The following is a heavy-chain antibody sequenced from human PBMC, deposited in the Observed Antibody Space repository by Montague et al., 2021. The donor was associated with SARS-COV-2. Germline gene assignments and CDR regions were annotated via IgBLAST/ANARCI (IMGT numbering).Heavy chain of an antibody. D-gene: IGHD2-15*01. Sequence: SETLSLTCAVYGGSFSGYYWSWIRQPPGKGLEWIGEINHSGRTNYNPSLKRRVTISMDTSKNQFSLKLSSVPAAATAVYYCARGVGLLGVRYYYYYIDVWDQGTPVTVSS. V-gene: IGHV4-34*01. CDR3: ARGVGLLGVRYYYYYIDV. J-gene: IGHJ6*03. CDR2: INHSGRT. CDR1: GGSFSGYY.